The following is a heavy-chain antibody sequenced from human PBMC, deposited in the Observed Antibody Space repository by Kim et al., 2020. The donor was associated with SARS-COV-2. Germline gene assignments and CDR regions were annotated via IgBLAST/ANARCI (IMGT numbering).Heavy chain of an antibody. Sequence: GGSLRLSCAASGFTFSSYAMSWVRQAPGKGLEWVSAISGSGGSTYYADSVKGRFTISRDNSKNMLYLQMNSLRAEDTAVYYCAKDLRNCSSTSCYTGGYSFGYCGQSTLLTVSS. CDR3: AKDLRNCSSTSCYTGGYSFGY. J-gene: IGHJ4*02. D-gene: IGHD2-2*02. V-gene: IGHV3-23*01. CDR2: ISGSGGST. CDR1: GFTFSSYA.